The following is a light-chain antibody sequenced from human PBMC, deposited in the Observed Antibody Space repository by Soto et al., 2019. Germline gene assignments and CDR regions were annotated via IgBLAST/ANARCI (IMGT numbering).Light chain of an antibody. CDR3: QQYGASRT. J-gene: IGKJ1*01. CDR2: AAS. Sequence: EIGLPLSPVTLSLSQIEIAPPSCRASEHVANNYLGWYQQKPGQAHMRLIYAASSRAAGLPDRFRGSWAGTFFPLTITRLDPEDFAVYYCQQYGASRTFGQGTKVDIK. V-gene: IGKV3-20*01. CDR1: EHVANNY.